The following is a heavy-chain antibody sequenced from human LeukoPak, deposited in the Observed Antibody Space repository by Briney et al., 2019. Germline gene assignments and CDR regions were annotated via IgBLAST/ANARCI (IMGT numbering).Heavy chain of an antibody. J-gene: IGHJ4*02. D-gene: IGHD3-22*01. CDR2: ISSSSSCI. Sequence: GGSLRLSCAASGFTFSSYSMNWVRQAPGKGLEWVSSISSSSSCIYYADSVKGRFTISRDNAKNSLYLQMNSLRAEDTAVYYCARGEYYYDSSGYYHFDYWGQGTLVTVSS. V-gene: IGHV3-21*01. CDR1: GFTFSSYS. CDR3: ARGEYYYDSSGYYHFDY.